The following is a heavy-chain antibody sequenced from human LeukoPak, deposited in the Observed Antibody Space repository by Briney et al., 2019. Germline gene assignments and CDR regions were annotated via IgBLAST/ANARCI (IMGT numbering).Heavy chain of an antibody. Sequence: PGGSLRLSYAASGFTFSSYAMHWVRQAPGKGLEWVVVISYDGSNKYCADSVKGRFTISRDNSKSTLYLQMNSLRAEDTAVYYCVKVSDNFQFDYWGQGTLVTVSS. D-gene: IGHD1-1*01. J-gene: IGHJ4*02. CDR2: ISYDGSNK. CDR3: VKVSDNFQFDY. CDR1: GFTFSSYA. V-gene: IGHV3-30*18.